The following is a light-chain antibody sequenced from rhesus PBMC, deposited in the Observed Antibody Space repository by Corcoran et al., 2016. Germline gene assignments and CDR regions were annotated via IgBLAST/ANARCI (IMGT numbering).Light chain of an antibody. CDR3: QETSNLFT. V-gene: IGKV3-31*02. CDR1: QSVSSY. J-gene: IGKJ3*01. Sequence: EIVMTQSPATLSLSPGERATLSCRASQSVSSYLAWYQQKPGQAPRLLISGASSRATGIPDRFSGSGSGTDFTLTISSLEPEDFAVDYCQETSNLFTFGPGTKLDIK. CDR2: GAS.